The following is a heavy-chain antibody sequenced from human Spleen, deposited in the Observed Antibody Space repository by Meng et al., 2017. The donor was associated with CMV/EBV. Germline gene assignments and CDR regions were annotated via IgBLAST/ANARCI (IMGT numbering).Heavy chain of an antibody. D-gene: IGHD2-8*01. CDR2: ISGSGGST. Sequence: ASGFPFSSYSMSWVRPAPGKGLEWVSTISGSGGSTYYADSVKGRFTISRDNSNNTLYLQMNSLRAEDTAVYYCAKGYCTNGLCYPDYWGQGTLVTVSS. J-gene: IGHJ4*02. CDR1: GFPFSSYS. CDR3: AKGYCTNGLCYPDY. V-gene: IGHV3-23*01.